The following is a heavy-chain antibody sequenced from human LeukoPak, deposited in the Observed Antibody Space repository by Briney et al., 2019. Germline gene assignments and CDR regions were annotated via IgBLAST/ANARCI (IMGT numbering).Heavy chain of an antibody. Sequence: SETLSLTCAVSGGSISSSNWWSWVRQPPGKGLAWIGEIYHSGSTNYNPSLKSRVTISVDKSKNQFSLKLSSVTAADTAVYYCARLSTSYSSGWYGAYYYYGMDVWGQGTTVTVSS. D-gene: IGHD6-19*01. V-gene: IGHV4-4*02. CDR2: IYHSGST. J-gene: IGHJ6*02. CDR1: GGSISSSNW. CDR3: ARLSTSYSSGWYGAYYYYGMDV.